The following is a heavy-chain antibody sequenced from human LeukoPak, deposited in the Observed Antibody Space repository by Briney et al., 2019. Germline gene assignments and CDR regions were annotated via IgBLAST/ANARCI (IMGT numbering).Heavy chain of an antibody. CDR3: AIILRYYYDSSGYGILNDY. Sequence: GGSLRLSCAASGFTFSSYSMNWVRQAPGKGLEWVSSISSSSSYIYYADSVKGRFTISRDNAKNSLYLQMNSLRAEDTAVYYCAIILRYYYDSSGYGILNDYWGQGTLVTVSS. CDR2: ISSSSSYI. V-gene: IGHV3-21*01. CDR1: GFTFSSYS. J-gene: IGHJ4*02. D-gene: IGHD3-22*01.